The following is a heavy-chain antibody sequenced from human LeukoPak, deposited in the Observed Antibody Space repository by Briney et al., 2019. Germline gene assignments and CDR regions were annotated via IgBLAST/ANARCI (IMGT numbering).Heavy chain of an antibody. V-gene: IGHV3-30*02. CDR3: ATTSDAPGNY. J-gene: IGHJ4*02. CDR1: GFTFSSYG. CDR2: IRYDGSNK. Sequence: GGSLRLSCAASGFTFSSYGMHWVRQAPGKGLEWVAFIRYDGSNKYYADSVKGRFTISRDNAENSLYLQMNSLRAEDTAVYYCATTSDAPGNYWGQGTLVTVSS.